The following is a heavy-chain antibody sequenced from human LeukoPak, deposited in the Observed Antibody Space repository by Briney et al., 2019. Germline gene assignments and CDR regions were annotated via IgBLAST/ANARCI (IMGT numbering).Heavy chain of an antibody. Sequence: SQTLSLTCTVSGGSISSEGFYWSWIRQPAGKGLEWIGRIYTSGSTNYNPSLKSRVTMSVDTSKNQFSLKLSSVTAADTAVYYCAREIYDILGDWGQGTLVTVSS. D-gene: IGHD3-9*01. J-gene: IGHJ4*02. CDR1: GGSISSEGFY. CDR3: AREIYDILGD. V-gene: IGHV4-61*02. CDR2: IYTSGST.